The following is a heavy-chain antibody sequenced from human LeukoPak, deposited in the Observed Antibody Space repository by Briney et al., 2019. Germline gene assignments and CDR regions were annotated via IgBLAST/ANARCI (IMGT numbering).Heavy chain of an antibody. Sequence: PGGSLRLSCAASGFTFSLYNMNWVRQAPGKGLEWVSYISSTGSTVYYADSVKGRFTISRENAKNSLYLQMNSLRAEDTNVYYCARARYCISTSCYTPFDYWGQGTLVTVSS. D-gene: IGHD2-2*02. CDR3: ARARYCISTSCYTPFDY. CDR2: ISSTGSTV. V-gene: IGHV3-48*01. J-gene: IGHJ4*02. CDR1: GFTFSLYN.